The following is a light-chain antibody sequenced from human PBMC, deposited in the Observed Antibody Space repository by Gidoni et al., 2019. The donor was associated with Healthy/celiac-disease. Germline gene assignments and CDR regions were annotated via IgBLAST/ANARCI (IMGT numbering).Light chain of an antibody. J-gene: IGKJ1*01. Sequence: ALRLTQSPFSLSASTGDSVTITCRASQSISSYLAWYKQKPGKAPKLLIYAASTLRSGVPSRFSGSGSGTDFTITSSCLQSEDFATYYCQQYYSYPRTFGQGTKVEIK. CDR1: QSISSY. CDR3: QQYYSYPRT. CDR2: AAS. V-gene: IGKV1-8*01.